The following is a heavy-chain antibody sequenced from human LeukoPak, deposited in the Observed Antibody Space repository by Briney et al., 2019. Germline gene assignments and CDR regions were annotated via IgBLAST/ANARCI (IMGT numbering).Heavy chain of an antibody. CDR3: ARQPPVLRFLEWSNYFDY. CDR2: IYYSGST. Sequence: PSETLSLTCTVSGGSISSSSYYWGWIRQPPGKGLEWIGSIYYSGSTYYNPSLKSRVTISVDTSKNQFSLKLSSVTAADTAVYYCARQPPVLRFLEWSNYFDYWGQGTLVTVSS. J-gene: IGHJ4*02. V-gene: IGHV4-39*01. CDR1: GGSISSSSYY. D-gene: IGHD3-3*01.